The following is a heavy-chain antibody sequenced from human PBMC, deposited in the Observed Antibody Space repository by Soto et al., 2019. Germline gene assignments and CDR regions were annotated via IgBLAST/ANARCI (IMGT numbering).Heavy chain of an antibody. V-gene: IGHV1-2*02. CDR1: GYTFTVYY. D-gene: IGHD6-13*01. CDR3: ARDPAYSSSWTYFDY. J-gene: IGHJ4*02. CDR2: INPKSGGT. Sequence: ASVKVSCKASGYTFTVYYMHWVRQAPGQGLEWMGWINPKSGGTMYPQKFQGRVTMTWDTSISTAYMALTRLRSEDTAVYYCARDPAYSSSWTYFDYCGQGTLVTVSS.